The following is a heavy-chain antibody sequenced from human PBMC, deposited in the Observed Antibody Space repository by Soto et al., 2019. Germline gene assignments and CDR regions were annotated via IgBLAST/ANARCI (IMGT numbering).Heavy chain of an antibody. J-gene: IGHJ1*01. CDR2: IHGVAHNI. V-gene: IGHV3-23*01. CDR1: GFTFSTYT. Sequence: EVHLLESGGGLVQPGGSLRLSCAASGFTFSTYTMNWVRQSPGKGLEWVSGIHGVAHNIDYADSVKGRFTISRDNSKNTLYLQMNSLRAEDTAVYYCVKEACRITFRCAPDWGQGTLVTVSS. CDR3: VKEACRITFRCAPD.